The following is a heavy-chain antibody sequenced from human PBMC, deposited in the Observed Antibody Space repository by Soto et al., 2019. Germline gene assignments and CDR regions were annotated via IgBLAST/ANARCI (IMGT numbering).Heavy chain of an antibody. CDR3: ARGLEIVAGTGGWFDP. CDR1: GGSFSGYY. V-gene: IGHV4-34*01. D-gene: IGHD6-19*01. J-gene: IGHJ5*02. Sequence: SETLSLTCAVYGGSFSGYYWSWIRQPPGKGLEWIGEINHSGSTNYNPSLKSRVTISVDTSKNQFSLKLSSVTAADTAVYYCARGLEIVAGTGGWFDPWGQGTLVTVSS. CDR2: INHSGST.